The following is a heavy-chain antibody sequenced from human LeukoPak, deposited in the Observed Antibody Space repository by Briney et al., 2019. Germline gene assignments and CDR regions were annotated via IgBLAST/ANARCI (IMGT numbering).Heavy chain of an antibody. CDR2: ISWNGGST. CDR3: ARVHDRSGYYLYYMDV. Sequence: PGGSLRLSCAASGFTFHDYGMSWVRQAPGKGLEWVSGISWNGGSTGYADSVEGRFIISRDNANLYLHMNNLRDEDTALYHCARVHDRSGYYLYYMDVWGKGTTVTISS. V-gene: IGHV3-20*01. CDR1: GFTFHDYG. J-gene: IGHJ6*03. D-gene: IGHD3-22*01.